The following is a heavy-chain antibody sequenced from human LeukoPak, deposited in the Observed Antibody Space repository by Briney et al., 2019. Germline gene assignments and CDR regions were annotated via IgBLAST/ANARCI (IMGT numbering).Heavy chain of an antibody. CDR3: VSQEVVPH. Sequence: GGSLRLSCAASGFTFSSYGMDWVRHTPGKGLEWVAFIRYDGNNKDYADSVKGRFTISRDNSKDTLYLQMNGLRVEDTAVYYCVSQEVVPHWGQGTLVSVSS. V-gene: IGHV3-30*02. CDR2: IRYDGNNK. D-gene: IGHD2-15*01. CDR1: GFTFSSYG. J-gene: IGHJ4*02.